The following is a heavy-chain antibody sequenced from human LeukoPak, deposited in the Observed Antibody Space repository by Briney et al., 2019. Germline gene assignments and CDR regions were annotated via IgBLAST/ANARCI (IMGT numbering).Heavy chain of an antibody. Sequence: GRSLRLSCAASGFTFSSYGMHWVRQAPGKGLEWVAVISYDGSNKYYADSVKGRFTISRDNAKKSLYLQMNSLRAEDTAVYYCARDRYGSGSYYWGQGTLVTVSS. D-gene: IGHD3-10*01. CDR1: GFTFSSYG. J-gene: IGHJ4*02. V-gene: IGHV3-30*03. CDR2: ISYDGSNK. CDR3: ARDRYGSGSYY.